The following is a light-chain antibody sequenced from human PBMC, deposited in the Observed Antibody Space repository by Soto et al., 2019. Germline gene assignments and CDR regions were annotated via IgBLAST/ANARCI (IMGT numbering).Light chain of an antibody. CDR1: QSISSY. CDR2: DAS. V-gene: IGKV3-11*01. CDR3: QQRSNWPPIT. Sequence: EIVLTQSPATLSLSPGERATLSCRASQSISSYLAWYQQKPGQAPRLLIYDASNRATGIPARFSGSGSGTDFTLTINSLEPEDIAVYYCQQRSNWPPITFGQGTRLEIK. J-gene: IGKJ5*01.